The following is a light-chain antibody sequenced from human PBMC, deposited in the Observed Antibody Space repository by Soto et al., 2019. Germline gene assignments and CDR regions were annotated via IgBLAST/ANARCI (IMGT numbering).Light chain of an antibody. CDR2: DVS. CDR1: SGDIGDYNY. CDR3: CSYTRSGTLI. Sequence: QSVLTQPASVSGSPGQSIPISCVGTSGDIGDYNYVSWYQQHPGKVPKVIIYDVSNRPSGVSYRLSGTKSGNTASLTVSGLQAEDEADYYCCSYTRSGTLIFGTGTKVTVL. J-gene: IGLJ1*01. V-gene: IGLV2-14*01.